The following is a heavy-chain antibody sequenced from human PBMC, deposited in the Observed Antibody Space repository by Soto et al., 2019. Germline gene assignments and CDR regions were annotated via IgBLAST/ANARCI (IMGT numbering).Heavy chain of an antibody. CDR1: GDSISSFY. D-gene: IGHD1-26*01. Sequence: PSETLSLTCTVSGDSISSFYWSWIRQPAGKGLEWIGRIYSSGSTNYNPSLKSRVIMSFDTSKNQFSLKLSSVTAADTAVYFCARVGSGSYFDNWGQGTLVTV. CDR3: ARVGSGSYFDN. V-gene: IGHV4-4*07. CDR2: IYSSGST. J-gene: IGHJ4*02.